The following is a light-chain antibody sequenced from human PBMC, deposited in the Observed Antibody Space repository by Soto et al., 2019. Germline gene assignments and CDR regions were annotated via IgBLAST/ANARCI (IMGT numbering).Light chain of an antibody. CDR3: QQSYGTLRT. V-gene: IGKV1-39*01. Sequence: DIQMAQSPSSLSASVGDRVTITCRASQSISNYLNWYQQKPGKAPKLLIYAASTLQSGVPSRFSGSGSGTDFTLTISSLQPEEFATYYCQQSYGTLRTFGQGTYLEIK. CDR1: QSISNY. J-gene: IGKJ2*01. CDR2: AAS.